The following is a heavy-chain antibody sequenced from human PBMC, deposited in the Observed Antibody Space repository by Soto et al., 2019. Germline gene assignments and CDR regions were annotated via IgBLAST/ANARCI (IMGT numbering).Heavy chain of an antibody. CDR2: IIPFFGTP. V-gene: IGHV1-69*06. J-gene: IGHJ2*01. CDR3: ARDKGAYYYWYLGL. CDR1: GATFSSYA. Sequence: QVLLVQSGAEVKKPGSSVKVSCKLSGATFSSYAMSWVRQAPGQGLEWIGGIIPFFGTPNYAQKFQGRVTITADTSTATSYMELSSLRSDDTAVYYCARDKGAYYYWYLGLWGRGTLVTVSS. D-gene: IGHD3-3*01.